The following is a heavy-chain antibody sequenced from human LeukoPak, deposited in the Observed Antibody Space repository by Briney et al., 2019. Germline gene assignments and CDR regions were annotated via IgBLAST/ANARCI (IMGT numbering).Heavy chain of an antibody. D-gene: IGHD1-26*01. CDR3: ARDEVVRGSFSNWFDP. J-gene: IGHJ5*02. CDR2: IIPIFGTA. Sequence: ASVKVSCKASGGTFSSYAISWVRQAPGQGLEWMGGIIPIFGTANYAQKFQGRVTTTADESTSTAYMELSSLRSEDTAVYYCARDEVVRGSFSNWFDPWGQGTLVTVSS. CDR1: GGTFSSYA. V-gene: IGHV1-69*13.